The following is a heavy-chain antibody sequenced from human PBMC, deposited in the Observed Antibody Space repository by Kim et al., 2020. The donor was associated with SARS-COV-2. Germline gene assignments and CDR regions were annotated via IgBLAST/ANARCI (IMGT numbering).Heavy chain of an antibody. J-gene: IGHJ6*02. CDR2: ISSSGSTI. CDR1: GFTFSDYY. V-gene: IGHV3-11*01. CDR3: ARDDPLGYCTNGVCYYYYYGMDV. Sequence: GGSLRLSCAASGFTFSDYYMSWIRQAPGKGLEWVSYISSSGSTIYYADSVKGRFTISRDNAKNSLYLQMNSLGAEDTAVYYCARDDPLGYCTNGVCYYYYYGMDVWGQGTTVTVSS. D-gene: IGHD2-8*01.